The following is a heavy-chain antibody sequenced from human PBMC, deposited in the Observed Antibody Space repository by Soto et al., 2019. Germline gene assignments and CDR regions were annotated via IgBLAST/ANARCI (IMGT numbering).Heavy chain of an antibody. CDR2: INPNGGST. J-gene: IGHJ4*02. CDR1: GYTFTSFY. CDR3: ARGLPSGDY. V-gene: IGHV1-46*01. Sequence: QVQLVQSGAEVKNPGASVKVSCKASGYTFTSFYIHWVRQAPGQGLEWMSIINPNGGSTNYARNLQGRVTLTRATSTNAVYMELSSLRSEDTAVYYCARGLPSGDYWGQGTLVTVSS.